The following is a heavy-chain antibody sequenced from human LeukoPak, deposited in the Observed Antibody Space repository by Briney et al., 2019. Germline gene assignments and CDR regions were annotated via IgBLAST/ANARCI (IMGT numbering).Heavy chain of an antibody. CDR3: ARNPGDSGYDLTFDY. V-gene: IGHV4-30-4*08. Sequence: PSETLSLTCTVSGGSISSGGYYWSWIRQHPGKGLEWIGYIYYSGSTYYNPSLKSRVTISVDTSKNQFSLKLSSVTAADTAVYYCARNPGDSGYDLTFDYWGQGTLVTVSS. CDR1: GGSISSGGYY. J-gene: IGHJ4*02. CDR2: IYYSGST. D-gene: IGHD5-12*01.